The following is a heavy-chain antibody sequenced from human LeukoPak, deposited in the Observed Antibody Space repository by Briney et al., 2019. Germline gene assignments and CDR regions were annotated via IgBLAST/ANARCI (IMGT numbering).Heavy chain of an antibody. J-gene: IGHJ4*02. CDR1: GGTFSNYG. Sequence: SVKVSCKASGGTFSNYGITWVRQAPGPGLELMGSIIPIFGIPNYAQKFLGRVTITADKSTSTAYMDLTGLRSEDTAVYYCATFIIKYYDSSDYYEPEYYFDYWGQGTLVTVSS. D-gene: IGHD3-22*01. CDR3: ATFIIKYYDSSDYYEPEYYFDY. CDR2: IIPIFGIP. V-gene: IGHV1-69*04.